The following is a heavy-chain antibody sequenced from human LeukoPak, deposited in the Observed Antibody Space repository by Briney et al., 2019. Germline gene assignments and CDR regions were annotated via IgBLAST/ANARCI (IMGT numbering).Heavy chain of an antibody. CDR3: ARKSGYCTNGVCYHYFDY. D-gene: IGHD2-8*01. V-gene: IGHV1-69*02. J-gene: IGHJ4*02. CDR2: IIPILGIA. CDR1: GYTFTGYY. Sequence: SVKVSCKASGYTFTGYYMHWVRQAPGQGLEWMGRIIPILGIANYAQKFQGRVTITADKSTSTAYMELSSLRSEDTAVYYCARKSGYCTNGVCYHYFDYWGQGTLVTVSS.